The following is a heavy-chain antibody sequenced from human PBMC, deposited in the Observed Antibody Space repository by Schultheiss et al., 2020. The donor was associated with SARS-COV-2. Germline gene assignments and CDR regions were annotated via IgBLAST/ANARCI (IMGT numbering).Heavy chain of an antibody. CDR1: GGTFSSYA. Sequence: SVKVSCKASGGTFSSYAISWVRQAPGQGLEWMGGIIPIFGTANYAQKFQGRVTITRDTSASTAYMELSSLRSEDTAVYYCARDFRGPYCSSTSCYWNWFDPWGQGTLVTVSS. CDR3: ARDFRGPYCSSTSCYWNWFDP. V-gene: IGHV1-69*05. D-gene: IGHD2-2*01. J-gene: IGHJ5*02. CDR2: IIPIFGTA.